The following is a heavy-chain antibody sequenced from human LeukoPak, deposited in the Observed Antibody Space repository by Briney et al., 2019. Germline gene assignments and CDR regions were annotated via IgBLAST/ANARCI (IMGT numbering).Heavy chain of an antibody. CDR3: ARVISFGWFEF. J-gene: IGHJ5*01. CDR2: IKHDGSEK. Sequence: GGSLRLSCAASGFSFSSYSMNWVRQAPGKGLEWVANIKHDGSEKPYVDSVKGRFIISRDNAKNSLYLQMNSLRAEDTAVYYCARVISFGWFEFWGQGTLVTVSS. V-gene: IGHV3-7*01. D-gene: IGHD3-10*01. CDR1: GFSFSSYS.